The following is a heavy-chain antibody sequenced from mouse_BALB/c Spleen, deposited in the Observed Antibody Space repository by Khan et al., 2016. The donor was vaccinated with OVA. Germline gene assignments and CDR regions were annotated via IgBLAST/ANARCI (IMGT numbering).Heavy chain of an antibody. J-gene: IGHJ4*01. CDR2: IDPDNGDT. V-gene: IGHV14-4*02. CDR3: TTGWGSAMDY. D-gene: IGHD4-1*02. CDR1: GFNIRHYY. Sequence: VQLQQPGADLVRSGASVKLSCIASGFNIRHYYLHWVKQRPEQGLEWIGWIDPDNGDTEYDPKFQGKATMTADTSSNTAYLQLSSLTSEDTAVYYCTTGWGSAMDYWGRGTSVAVSS.